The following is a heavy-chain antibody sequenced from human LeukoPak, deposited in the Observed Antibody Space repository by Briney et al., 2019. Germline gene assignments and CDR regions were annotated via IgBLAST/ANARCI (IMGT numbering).Heavy chain of an antibody. D-gene: IGHD3-9*01. CDR3: ARHADYHILTGFDY. CDR1: GNNSSNYW. V-gene: IGHV5-10-1*01. Sequence: GAFKEISWKGSGNNSSNYWISWVREIPEKGLEWMGSIDPSNSYTNYSPPFQGHVTISAARSISTAYLQWNSLKASDTAMYYCARHADYHILTGFDYWGQGTLVTVS. J-gene: IGHJ4*02. CDR2: IDPSNSYT.